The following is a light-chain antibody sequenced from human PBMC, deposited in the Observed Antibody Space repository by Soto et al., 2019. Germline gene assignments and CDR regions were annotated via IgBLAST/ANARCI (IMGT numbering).Light chain of an antibody. CDR1: QSVYSN. CDR3: QHYKT. Sequence: EIVMTQSPATLSVSPGESATLSCGASQSVYSNLAWYQQKPGQAPRLLIYGATTRATGIPARFRGSWSETEFTLTISSLQSEDFAVYYCQHYKTFGQGTKVDI. J-gene: IGKJ1*01. V-gene: IGKV3-15*01. CDR2: GAT.